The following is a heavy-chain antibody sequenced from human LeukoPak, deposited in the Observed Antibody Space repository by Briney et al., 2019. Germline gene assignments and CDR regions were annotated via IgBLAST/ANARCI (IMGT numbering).Heavy chain of an antibody. CDR2: ISGSADST. J-gene: IGHJ4*02. V-gene: IGHV3-23*01. D-gene: IGHD6-19*01. CDR3: AKLPADSSDTN. CDR1: GFTFSNYA. Sequence: GGSLRLSCAGSGFTFSNYAMSWVRQAPGKGLEWVSAISGSADSTYYADSVKGRFTISRDNSKNTLFLRMDSLRVDDTAMYYCAKLPADSSDTNWGQGTLVTVSP.